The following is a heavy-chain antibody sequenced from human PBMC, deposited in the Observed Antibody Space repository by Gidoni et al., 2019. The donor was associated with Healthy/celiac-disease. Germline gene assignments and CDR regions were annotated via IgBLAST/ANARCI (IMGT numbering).Heavy chain of an antibody. D-gene: IGHD6-13*01. CDR3: ARGRGKQHRDWYFDL. CDR1: GGSFSGYY. J-gene: IGHJ2*01. CDR2: INHSGRT. Sequence: QVQLQQWSAGLLKTSETLSLTCAVYGGSFSGYYWSWIRQPQGKGLEWIGEINHSGRTNYTPSLKSRVTISVDTSKNQFSLKLSSVTAADTAVYYCARGRGKQHRDWYFDLWGRGTLVTVSS. V-gene: IGHV4-34*01.